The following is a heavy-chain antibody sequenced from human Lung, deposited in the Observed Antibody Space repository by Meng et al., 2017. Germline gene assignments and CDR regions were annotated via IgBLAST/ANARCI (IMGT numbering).Heavy chain of an antibody. Sequence: QVQLVQSGAEVKKSGASVKVFCKASGYTFPNYAMHWVRQAPGQRLEWMGWINAGNGNTKYSQKFQGRVTITRDTSASTAYMELSSLRSEDTAVYYCARSKSIAAAGGYWGQGTLVTVSS. CDR3: ARSKSIAAAGGY. CDR2: INAGNGNT. CDR1: GYTFPNYA. V-gene: IGHV1-3*01. D-gene: IGHD6-13*01. J-gene: IGHJ4*02.